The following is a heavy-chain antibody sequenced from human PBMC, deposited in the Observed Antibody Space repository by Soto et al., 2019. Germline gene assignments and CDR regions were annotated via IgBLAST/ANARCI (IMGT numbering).Heavy chain of an antibody. CDR2: ISSSSSTI. CDR3: ARDLDLPYYCYYGMDV. J-gene: IGHJ6*02. Sequence: PGVSLRLSCAASGFTFSSYSMNWVRQAPGKGLEWVSYISSSSSTIYYADSVKGRFTISRDNAKNSLYLQMNSLRDEDTAVYYCARDLDLPYYCYYGMDVWGQGTTVTVSS. V-gene: IGHV3-48*02. CDR1: GFTFSSYS.